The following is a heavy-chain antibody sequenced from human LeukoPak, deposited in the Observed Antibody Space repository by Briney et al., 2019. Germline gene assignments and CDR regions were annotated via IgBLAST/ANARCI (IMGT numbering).Heavy chain of an antibody. J-gene: IGHJ3*02. Sequence: ASVKVSCKASGYTFTSYYIHWVRQAPGQGLEWMGLINPSGGSTTYAQKFQGRVTMTRDTSTSTVYMELSSLTFEDTAVYYCARAGYFYDSSAPTGGDAFDIWGQGTMVTVSS. CDR3: ARAGYFYDSSAPTGGDAFDI. CDR2: INPSGGST. D-gene: IGHD3-22*01. V-gene: IGHV1-46*01. CDR1: GYTFTSYY.